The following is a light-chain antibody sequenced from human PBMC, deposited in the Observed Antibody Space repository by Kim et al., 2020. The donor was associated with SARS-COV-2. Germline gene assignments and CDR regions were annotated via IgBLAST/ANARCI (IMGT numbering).Light chain of an antibody. CDR3: QAWESSASRV. CDR1: ELGDKS. Sequence: SYELTQPPSVSVSPGQTATITCSGHELGDKSTCWFQQRPGQSPVLLIYQGTRRPAGIPERFSASQTGNTATPTISGTLDMDEGDYYCQAWESSASRVFGGGTQLTVL. CDR2: QGT. V-gene: IGLV3-1*01. J-gene: IGLJ3*02.